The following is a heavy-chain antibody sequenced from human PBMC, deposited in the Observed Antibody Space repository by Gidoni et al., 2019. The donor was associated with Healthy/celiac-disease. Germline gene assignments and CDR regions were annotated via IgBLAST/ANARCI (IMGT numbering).Heavy chain of an antibody. D-gene: IGHD5-18*01. V-gene: IGHV4-59*01. CDR3: ARGLASQQLWLLGFSFYFDY. CDR2: IYYSGST. CDR1: GGSISSYS. Sequence: QVQLQESGPGLVKPSETLSLTCTVSGGSISSYSWSWIRQPPGKGLEWIGYIYYSGSTNYNPSLKSRVTISVDTSKNQFSLKLSSVTAADTAVYYCARGLASQQLWLLGFSFYFDYWGQGTLVTVSS. J-gene: IGHJ4*02.